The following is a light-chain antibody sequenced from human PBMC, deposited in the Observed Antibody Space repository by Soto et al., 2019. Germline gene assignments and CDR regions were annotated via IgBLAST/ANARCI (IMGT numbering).Light chain of an antibody. CDR1: NIGSKS. CDR2: YDS. CDR3: QVWDSSSDHVV. Sequence: SYELSQPPSVSVARGKTARITCGGNNIGSKSVHWYQQKPGQAPVLVIYYDSDRPSGIPERFSGSNSGNTATLTISRVEAGDEADYYCQVWDSSSDHVVFGGGTKVTVL. V-gene: IGLV3-21*04. J-gene: IGLJ2*01.